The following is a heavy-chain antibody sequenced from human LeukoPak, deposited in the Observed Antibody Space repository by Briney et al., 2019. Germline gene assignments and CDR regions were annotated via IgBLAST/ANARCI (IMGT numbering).Heavy chain of an antibody. D-gene: IGHD1-26*01. Sequence: PSETLSLTCTVSGGSISSSSYYWGWIRQPPGKGLEWIGSIYYSGSTYYNPSLKSRVTISVDTSKNQFSLKLSSVTAADTAVYYCARHTIVGAKLWFDPWGQGTLVTVSS. J-gene: IGHJ5*02. CDR2: IYYSGST. CDR1: GGSISSSSYY. V-gene: IGHV4-39*01. CDR3: ARHTIVGAKLWFDP.